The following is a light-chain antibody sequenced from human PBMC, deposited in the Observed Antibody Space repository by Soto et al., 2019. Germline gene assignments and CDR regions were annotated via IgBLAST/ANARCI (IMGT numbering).Light chain of an antibody. CDR1: QSVNNY. CDR3: QQRSNWPPFT. J-gene: IGKJ3*01. V-gene: IGKV3-11*01. Sequence: EIVLTQSPATLSLSPGETATLSCRASQSVNNYLAWYQQKPGQAPRLLIHDASNRATGIPARFSGSGSGTDFTLTISSLEPEDCAVYYCQQRSNWPPFTFGPGTKVDIK. CDR2: DAS.